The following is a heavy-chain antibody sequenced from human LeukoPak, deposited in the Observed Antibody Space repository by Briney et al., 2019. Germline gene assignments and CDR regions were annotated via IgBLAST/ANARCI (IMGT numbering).Heavy chain of an antibody. Sequence: PSQTLSLTCTVSGGSISSGGYYWSWIRKHPGTGLEWIGYIYYSGSTYYNPSLKSRVTISVDTSKNQFSLKLSSVTAADTAVYYCAREALYCSSTSCYNIGIDYWGQGTLVTVSS. J-gene: IGHJ4*02. CDR2: IYYSGST. D-gene: IGHD2-2*02. CDR3: AREALYCSSTSCYNIGIDY. CDR1: GGSISSGGYY. V-gene: IGHV4-31*03.